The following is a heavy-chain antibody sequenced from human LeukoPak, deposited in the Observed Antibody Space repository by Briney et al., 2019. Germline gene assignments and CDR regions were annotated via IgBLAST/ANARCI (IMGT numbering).Heavy chain of an antibody. Sequence: GASVKVSCTASGYTFTSYGISWVRQAPGHGLEWMGWISAYNGNTNYAKKLQGRVTMTTDPSTSTAYMELMSVRSDDTAVYYCARGAFGTTSELAYSGGLLFDYWGRGTLVTVSS. D-gene: IGHD1-26*01. CDR3: ARGAFGTTSELAYSGGLLFDY. CDR2: ISAYNGNT. V-gene: IGHV1-18*01. CDR1: GYTFTSYG. J-gene: IGHJ4*02.